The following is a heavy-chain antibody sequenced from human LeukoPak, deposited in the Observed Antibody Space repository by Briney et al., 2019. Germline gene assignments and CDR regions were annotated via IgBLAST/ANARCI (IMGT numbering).Heavy chain of an antibody. CDR3: AKDSSMVRGVSDY. D-gene: IGHD3-10*01. Sequence: PGGSLRLSCAASGFTFTTYTMNWVRQAPGKGLEWVSAISGSGGSTYYADSVKGRFTISRDNSKNTLYLQMNSLRAEDTAVYYCAKDSSMVRGVSDYWGQGTLVTVSS. CDR1: GFTFTTYT. J-gene: IGHJ4*02. CDR2: ISGSGGST. V-gene: IGHV3-23*01.